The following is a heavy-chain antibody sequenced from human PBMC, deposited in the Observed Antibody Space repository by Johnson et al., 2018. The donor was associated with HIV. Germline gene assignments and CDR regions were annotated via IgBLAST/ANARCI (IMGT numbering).Heavy chain of an antibody. V-gene: IGHV3-30-3*01. CDR3: ARDLTNWGVGDAFDI. Sequence: QVQLVESGGGVVQPGRSLRLSCEASGFTFSSYAVHWVRQAPGKGLEWVALISYDGSNKYYADSVKGRFTISRDNSKNTLYLQMNSLRAEDTAVYYCARDLTNWGVGDAFDIWGQGTMVTVAS. CDR2: ISYDGSNK. CDR1: GFTFSSYA. D-gene: IGHD7-27*01. J-gene: IGHJ3*02.